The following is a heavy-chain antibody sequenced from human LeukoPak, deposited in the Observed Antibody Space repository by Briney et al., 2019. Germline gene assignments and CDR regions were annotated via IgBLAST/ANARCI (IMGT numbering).Heavy chain of an antibody. CDR2: IYSGGNT. CDR3: ASGKATSMAQGY. Sequence: GGSLRLSCAVSGFAVSSNYMSWVRQAPGKGLEWVSVIYSGGNTYYADSVKGRFTISRDISKNTVYLQLNSLRAEDTAVYYCASGKATSMAQGYWGQGTLVTVSS. CDR1: GFAVSSNY. V-gene: IGHV3-53*01. J-gene: IGHJ4*02. D-gene: IGHD5-18*01.